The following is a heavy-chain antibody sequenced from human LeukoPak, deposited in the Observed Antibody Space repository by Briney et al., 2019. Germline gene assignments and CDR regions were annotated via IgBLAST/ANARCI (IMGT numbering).Heavy chain of an antibody. CDR1: GGSITSHY. V-gene: IGHV4-4*08. CDR3: ARDCSGGSCYRTFDI. CDR2: VYYSGTT. D-gene: IGHD2-15*01. J-gene: IGHJ3*02. Sequence: SETLSLTCTVSGGSITSHYWSWVRQPPGKGLEWIGYVYYSGTTNYNPSLKSRVTISVDTSKNQFSLKLSSVTAADTAVYYCARDCSGGSCYRTFDIWGQGTMVTVSS.